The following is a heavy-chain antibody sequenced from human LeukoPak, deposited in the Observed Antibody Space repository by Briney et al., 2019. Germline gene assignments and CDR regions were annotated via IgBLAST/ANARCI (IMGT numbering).Heavy chain of an antibody. CDR2: ISSSSSYI. CDR3: AGDSLRGTLEPGGFDP. D-gene: IGHD1-1*01. V-gene: IGHV3-21*01. Sequence: PGGSLRLSCAASGFTFSSYSMNWVRQAPGKGLEWVSSISSSSSYIYYADSVKGRFTISRDNAKNSLYLQMNSLRAEDTAVYYCAGDSLRGTLEPGGFDPWGQGTLVTVSS. J-gene: IGHJ5*02. CDR1: GFTFSSYS.